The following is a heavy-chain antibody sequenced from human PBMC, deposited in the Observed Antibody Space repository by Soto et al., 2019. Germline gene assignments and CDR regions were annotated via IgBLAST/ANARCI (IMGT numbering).Heavy chain of an antibody. Sequence: SETLSLTCAVYGGSFSGYYWSWIRQPPGKGLEWIGEINHSGSTNYNPSLKSRVTISVDTSKNQFSLKLSSVTAADTAVYYCARDAAVVAATPKHWFDPWGQGTLVTVSS. CDR2: INHSGST. D-gene: IGHD2-15*01. CDR3: ARDAAVVAATPKHWFDP. V-gene: IGHV4-34*01. J-gene: IGHJ5*02. CDR1: GGSFSGYY.